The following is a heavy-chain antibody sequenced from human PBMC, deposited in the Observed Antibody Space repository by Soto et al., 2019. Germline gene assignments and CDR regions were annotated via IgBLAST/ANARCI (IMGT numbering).Heavy chain of an antibody. D-gene: IGHD6-13*01. Sequence: QVQLVESGGGVVQPGRSLRLSCAASGFTFSSYGMHWVRQAPGKGLEWVAVIWYDGSNKYYADSVKGRFTISRDNSKNPLYLQMNSLRAEDTAVYYCARDGAAAGTGFDYWGQGTLVTVSS. CDR1: GFTFSSYG. V-gene: IGHV3-33*01. CDR3: ARDGAAAGTGFDY. J-gene: IGHJ4*02. CDR2: IWYDGSNK.